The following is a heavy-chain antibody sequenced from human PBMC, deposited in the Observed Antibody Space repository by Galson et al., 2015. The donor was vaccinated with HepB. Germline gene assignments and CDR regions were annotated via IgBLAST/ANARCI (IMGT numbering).Heavy chain of an antibody. J-gene: IGHJ4*02. CDR3: ARGACSTNNCFPFDH. D-gene: IGHD2-2*01. V-gene: IGHV3-23*01. CDR1: GFTYNTYA. Sequence: SLRLSCAASGFTYNTYAMAWVRQSPGKGLEWVSSISGSAQSTDYADSVKGRFIISRDNSKNTVYLQINSLRVEDTAVYYCARGACSTNNCFPFDHWGQGNLVTGSS. CDR2: ISGSAQST.